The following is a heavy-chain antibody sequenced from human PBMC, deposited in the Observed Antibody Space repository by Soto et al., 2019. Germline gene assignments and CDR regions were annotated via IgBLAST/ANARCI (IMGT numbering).Heavy chain of an antibody. CDR1: GGSISSYY. V-gene: IGHV4-59*01. Sequence: SETLSLTCTVSGGSISSYYWSWIRQPPGKGLEWIGYIYYSGSTNYNPSLKSRVTISVDTSKNQFSLKLSSVTAADTAVYYCARVIRSAYFDYRGQGTLGTVST. CDR3: ARVIRSAYFDY. CDR2: IYYSGST. D-gene: IGHD3-10*01. J-gene: IGHJ4*02.